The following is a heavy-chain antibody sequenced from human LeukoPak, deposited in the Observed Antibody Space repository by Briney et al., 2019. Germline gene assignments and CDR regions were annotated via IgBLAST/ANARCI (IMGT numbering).Heavy chain of an antibody. CDR1: GGSISSGGDS. D-gene: IGHD4-23*01. Sequence: PSETLSLTCAVSGGSISSGGDSWSWIRQPPGKGLEWIGYIHHSGSTYYNPSLKSRVTISVDRSKNQFSLKLSSVTAADTAVYYGARESYGGNSRYFDLWGRGTLVTVSS. CDR2: IHHSGST. V-gene: IGHV4-30-2*01. CDR3: ARESYGGNSRYFDL. J-gene: IGHJ2*01.